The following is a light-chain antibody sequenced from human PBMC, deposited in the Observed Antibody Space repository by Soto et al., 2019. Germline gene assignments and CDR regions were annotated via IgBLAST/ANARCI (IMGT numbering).Light chain of an antibody. Sequence: QPVLTQPASVSGSPGQSITISCAGTSGEVGRYNHVAWYQQHPGKAPKLMIYEVTKRPSGVSNRFSGSKSGNTASLNISGLQAEDEADYYCISYTGSSTSYVFGTGTKLTVL. V-gene: IGLV2-14*01. CDR3: ISYTGSSTSYV. CDR1: SGEVGRYNH. CDR2: EVT. J-gene: IGLJ1*01.